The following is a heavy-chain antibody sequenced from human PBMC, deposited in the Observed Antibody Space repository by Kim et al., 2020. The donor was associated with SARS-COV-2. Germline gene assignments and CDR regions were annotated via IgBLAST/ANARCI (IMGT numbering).Heavy chain of an antibody. Sequence: SETLSLTCTVSGGSISSSSYYWGWIRQPPGKGLEWIGSIYYSGSTYYNPSLKSRVTISVDTSKNQFSLKLSSVTAADTAVYYCARGGGITMVRGVIYYFDYWGQGTLVTVSS. CDR1: GGSISSSSYY. D-gene: IGHD3-10*01. CDR2: IYYSGST. CDR3: ARGGGITMVRGVIYYFDY. J-gene: IGHJ4*02. V-gene: IGHV4-39*07.